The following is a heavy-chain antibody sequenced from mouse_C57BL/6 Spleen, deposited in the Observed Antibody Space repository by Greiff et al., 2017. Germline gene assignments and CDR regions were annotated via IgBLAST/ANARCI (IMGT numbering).Heavy chain of an antibody. J-gene: IGHJ4*01. CDR2: FYPGSGSI. CDR1: GYTFTEYT. V-gene: IGHV1-62-2*01. D-gene: IGHD2-5*01. CDR3: ARHEGDYSNPYAMDY. Sequence: VHLVESGAELVKPGASVKLSCKASGYTFTEYTIHWVKQRSGQGLEWIGWFYPGSGSIKYNEKFKDKATLTADKSSSTVYMELSRLTSEDSAVYFCARHEGDYSNPYAMDYWGQGTSVTVSS.